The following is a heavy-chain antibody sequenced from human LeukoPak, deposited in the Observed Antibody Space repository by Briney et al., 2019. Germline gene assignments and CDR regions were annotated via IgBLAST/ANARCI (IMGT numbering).Heavy chain of an antibody. CDR2: ISGNNDNP. J-gene: IGHJ4*02. D-gene: IGHD2-2*01. Sequence: ASVTVSCKTSGYTFINFGISWVRQAPGQGREWMGWISGNNDNPNYVQKFQGRFTVTTDSSTSTAYMELRNLRSDDTAVYSCAGDGTSTDDYRGQGTLVTVSS. V-gene: IGHV1-18*01. CDR1: GYTFINFG. CDR3: AGDGTSTDDY.